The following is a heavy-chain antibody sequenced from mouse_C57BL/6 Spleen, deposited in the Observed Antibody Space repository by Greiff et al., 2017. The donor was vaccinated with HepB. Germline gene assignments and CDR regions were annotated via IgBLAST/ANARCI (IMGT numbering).Heavy chain of an antibody. V-gene: IGHV3-6*01. D-gene: IGHD2-5*01. Sequence: EVQLVESGPGLVKPSQSLSLTCSVTGYSITSGYYWNWIRQFPGNKLEWMGYISYDGSNNYNPSLKNRISITRDTSKNQFFLKLNSVTTEDTATYYCARDYYSNQGYFDVWGTGTTVTVSS. CDR2: ISYDGSN. CDR1: GYSITSGYY. J-gene: IGHJ1*03. CDR3: ARDYYSNQGYFDV.